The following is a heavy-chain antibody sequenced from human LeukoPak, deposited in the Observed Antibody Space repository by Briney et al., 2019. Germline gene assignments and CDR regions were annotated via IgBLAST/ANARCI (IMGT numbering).Heavy chain of an antibody. CDR1: GFTFSRYA. D-gene: IGHD4-17*01. CDR2: VAYDGSNK. J-gene: IGHJ6*03. V-gene: IGHV3-30*04. Sequence: GGSLRLSCTASGFTFSRYAMHWLRQAPGKGLEWVAVVAYDGSNKYPADSLKGRFTISRDNSKNTLFLEMNSLRAEDTAVYYCAKVRDTLYYYYYMDVWGKGTTVTVSS. CDR3: AKVRDTLYYYYYMDV.